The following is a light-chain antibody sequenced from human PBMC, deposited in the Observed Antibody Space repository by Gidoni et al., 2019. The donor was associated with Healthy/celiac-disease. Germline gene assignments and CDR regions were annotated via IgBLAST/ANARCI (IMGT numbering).Light chain of an antibody. CDR2: GAS. V-gene: IGKV3-20*01. J-gene: IGKJ1*01. Sequence: EIVLTQSPGTLSLSPGERATLSCRASQSVSSSYVAWYQQKPGQAPRLLIYGASSRATGIPDRFSGSGSGTDFTLTISRLEPEDFAVYYCQQYGSSPQTFXQXTKVEIK. CDR3: QQYGSSPQT. CDR1: QSVSSSY.